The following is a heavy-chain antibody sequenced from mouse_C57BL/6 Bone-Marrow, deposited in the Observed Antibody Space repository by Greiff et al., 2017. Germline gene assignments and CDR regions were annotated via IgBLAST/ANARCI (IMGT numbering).Heavy chain of an antibody. CDR1: GFSLSTFGMG. V-gene: IGHV8-8*01. CDR2: IWWDDDK. CDR3: ARIGSTTVGRDFDV. J-gene: IGHJ1*03. Sequence: QVQLKESGPGILQPSQTLSLTCSFSGFSLSTFGMGVGWIRQPSGKGLEWMAHIWWDDDKYYNPALKSQLPISKDTSKNKVFLKIANVDTADTATYYCARIGSTTVGRDFDVWGTGTTVTVSS. D-gene: IGHD1-1*01.